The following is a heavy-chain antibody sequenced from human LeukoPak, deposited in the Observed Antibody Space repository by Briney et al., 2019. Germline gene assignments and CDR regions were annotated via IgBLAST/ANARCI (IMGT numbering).Heavy chain of an antibody. Sequence: GGSLRLSCAASGLTVSTNYMSWVRQAPGKGLECVSVIYSGGSTYYADSVKGRFTISRDNSKNTLYLQMNSLRAEDTAVYYCARDSGPNYYGSGSYDYWGQGTLVTVSS. D-gene: IGHD3-10*01. V-gene: IGHV3-66*01. CDR2: IYSGGST. CDR3: ARDSGPNYYGSGSYDY. CDR1: GLTVSTNY. J-gene: IGHJ4*02.